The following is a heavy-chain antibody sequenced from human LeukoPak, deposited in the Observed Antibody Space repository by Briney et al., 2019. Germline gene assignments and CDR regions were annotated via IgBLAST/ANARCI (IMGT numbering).Heavy chain of an antibody. CDR3: ARDRDSSGYYYYYMDV. V-gene: IGHV3-21*01. CDR2: ISSSSSYI. Sequence: GGSLRLSCAASGFTFSSYSMNWVRQAPGKGLEWVSSISSSSSYIYYADSVKGRFTISRDNAKNSLYLQMNSLRAEDTAVYYCARDRDSSGYYYYYMDVWGKGTTVTVS. J-gene: IGHJ6*03. CDR1: GFTFSSYS. D-gene: IGHD3-22*01.